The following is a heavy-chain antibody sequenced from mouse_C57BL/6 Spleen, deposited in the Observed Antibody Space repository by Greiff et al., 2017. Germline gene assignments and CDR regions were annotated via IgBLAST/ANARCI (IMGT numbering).Heavy chain of an antibody. D-gene: IGHD4-1*01. J-gene: IGHJ3*01. CDR1: GFTFSNYW. V-gene: IGHV6-3*01. CDR2: IRLKSDNYAT. CDR3: TVAGTGAY. Sequence: VQGVESGGGLVQPGGSMKLSCVASGFTFSNYWMNWVRQSPEKGLEWVAQIRLKSDNYATHYAESVKGRFTISRDDSKSSVYLQMNNLRAEDTGIYYCTVAGTGAYWGQGTLVTVSA.